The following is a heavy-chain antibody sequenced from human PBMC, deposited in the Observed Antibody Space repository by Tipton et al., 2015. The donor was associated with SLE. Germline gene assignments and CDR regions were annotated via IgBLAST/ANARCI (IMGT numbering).Heavy chain of an antibody. CDR1: GGSFSGYS. V-gene: IGHV4-34*01. J-gene: IGHJ4*02. CDR2: INHSGST. Sequence: LRLSCAVYGGSFSGYSWNWIRQPPGKGLEWIGEINHSGSTNYNPSLKSRVSISVDTSKNQFSLKLNSVTAADTAVYYCARDYGSGSYYFDYWGQGTLVTVSS. D-gene: IGHD3-10*01. CDR3: ARDYGSGSYYFDY.